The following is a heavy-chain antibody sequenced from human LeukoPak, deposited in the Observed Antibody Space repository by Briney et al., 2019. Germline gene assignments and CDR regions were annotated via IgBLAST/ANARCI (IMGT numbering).Heavy chain of an antibody. J-gene: IGHJ4*02. CDR2: ISDSGGNT. V-gene: IGHV3-23*01. Sequence: GGSLRLSCAASGFTFNIYAMSWVRQAPWERLQWVSGISDSGGNTYYADSVRGRFTISRDNSKNTLYLQMNSLRAEDTAVYYCARDRYCGGDCYYIDYWGQGTLVTVSS. D-gene: IGHD2-21*02. CDR3: ARDRYCGGDCYYIDY. CDR1: GFTFNIYA.